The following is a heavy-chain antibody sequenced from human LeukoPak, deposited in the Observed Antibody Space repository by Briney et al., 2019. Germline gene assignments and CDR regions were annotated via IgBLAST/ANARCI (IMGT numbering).Heavy chain of an antibody. V-gene: IGHV1-2*02. D-gene: IGHD6-13*01. CDR1: GHTFTGYY. J-gene: IGHJ5*02. CDR2: INPNSGGT. Sequence: GASVKVSCKASGHTFTGYYMHWVRQAPGQGLEWMGWINPNSGGTNYAQKFQGRVTMTRDTSISTAYMELSRLRSDDTAVYYCARDASSSWYGWFDPWGQGTLVTVSS. CDR3: ARDASSSWYGWFDP.